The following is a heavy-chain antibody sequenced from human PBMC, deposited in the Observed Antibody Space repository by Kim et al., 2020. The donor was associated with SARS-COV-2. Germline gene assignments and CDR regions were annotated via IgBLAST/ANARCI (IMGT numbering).Heavy chain of an antibody. CDR3: ARDALDTMIVGTTLGAFDI. D-gene: IGHD3-22*01. CDR2: IKQDGSEK. J-gene: IGHJ3*02. CDR1: GFTFSSYW. V-gene: IGHV3-7*01. Sequence: GGSLRLSCAASGFTFSSYWMSWVRQAPGKGLEWVANIKQDGSEKYYVDSVKGRFTISRDNAKNSLYLQMNSLRAEDTAVYYCARDALDTMIVGTTLGAFDIWGQGTMVTVSS.